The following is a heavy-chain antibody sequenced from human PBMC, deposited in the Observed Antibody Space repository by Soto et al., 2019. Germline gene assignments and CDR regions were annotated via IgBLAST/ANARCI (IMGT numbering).Heavy chain of an antibody. CDR1: GFTFSSYA. J-gene: IGHJ6*04. V-gene: IGHV3-23*01. Sequence: SEGSLRLSCAASGFTFSSYAMSWVRQAPGKGLEWVSAISGSGGSTYYADSVKGRFTISRDNSKNTLYLQMNSLRAEDTAVYYSAKPNDAGDYQHKCYYYGIGIQDKETTVTISS. D-gene: IGHD2-2*01. CDR3: AKPNDAGDYQHKCYYYGIGI. CDR2: ISGSGGST.